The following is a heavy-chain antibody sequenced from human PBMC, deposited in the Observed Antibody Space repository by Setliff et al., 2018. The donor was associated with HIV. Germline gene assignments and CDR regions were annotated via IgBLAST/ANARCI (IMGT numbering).Heavy chain of an antibody. CDR3: ARDSHCSGPSCYSGGQFFDY. V-gene: IGHV1-69*13. CDR2: IIPAFGTA. CDR1: GGTFSASG. J-gene: IGHJ4*02. Sequence: SVKVSCKASGGTFSASGFSWVRQAPGQGLEWMGGIIPAFGTADYAQKFQGRVTITADASTSTAYMELISLRSEDTAVYFCARDSHCSGPSCYSGGQFFDYWGQGTLVTVSS. D-gene: IGHD2-15*01.